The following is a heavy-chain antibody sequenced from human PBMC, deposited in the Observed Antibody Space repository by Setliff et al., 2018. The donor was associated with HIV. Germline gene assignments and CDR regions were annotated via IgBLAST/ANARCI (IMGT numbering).Heavy chain of an antibody. CDR1: GFTFSSYS. V-gene: IGHV3-48*04. CDR3: AREGQEEWLAPSMYNWFDP. J-gene: IGHJ5*02. Sequence: PGGSLRLSCAASGFTFSSYSMNWVRQAPGKGLEWVSYISSSSSTRYYAGSVKGRFTISRENAKNSLYLQMNSLRAEDTAVNYCAREGQEEWLAPSMYNWFDPWGQGTLVTVSS. D-gene: IGHD6-19*01. CDR2: ISSSSSTR.